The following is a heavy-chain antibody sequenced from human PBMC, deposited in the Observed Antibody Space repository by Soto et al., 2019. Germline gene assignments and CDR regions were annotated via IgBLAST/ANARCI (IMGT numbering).Heavy chain of an antibody. J-gene: IGHJ4*02. CDR2: IYYSGST. CDR1: AGSIGTYY. D-gene: IGHD3-10*01. CDR3: ARLNRESFDY. V-gene: IGHV4-59*01. Sequence: PSETLSLTCAVSAGSIGTYYWSWIRQPPGKGLEWIGDIYYSGSTIYNPSLKSRVSISVDTSKKQFSLKVTSVTAADTAVYYCARLNRESFDYWGQGTRVTVSS.